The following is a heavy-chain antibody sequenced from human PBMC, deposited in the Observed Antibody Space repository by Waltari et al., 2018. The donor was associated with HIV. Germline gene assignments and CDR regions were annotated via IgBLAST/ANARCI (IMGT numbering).Heavy chain of an antibody. V-gene: IGHV3-23*01. CDR1: GFNFGTSS. J-gene: IGHJ2*01. CDR2: IFGGGAK. CDR3: VRAIFGGNGWKWYYFDL. Sequence: QLLESGGAFVQSGGSLRLSCAASGFNFGTSSMAWVRQAPGEGLEWVPIFGGGAKVYAYGVQDRFTISRDDSKSTLYLQMNRLRPDDSAFYYCVRAIFGGNGWKWYYFDLWGRGTLVSVSS. D-gene: IGHD2-15*01.